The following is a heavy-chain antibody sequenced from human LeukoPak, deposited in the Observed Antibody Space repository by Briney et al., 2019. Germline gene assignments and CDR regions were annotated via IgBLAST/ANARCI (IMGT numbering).Heavy chain of an antibody. V-gene: IGHV1-18*01. CDR1: GYTFTSYG. D-gene: IGHD3-3*01. Sequence: ASVKVSCKASGYTFTSYGISRVRQAPGQGLEWMGWISAYNGNTNYAQKLQGRVTMTTDTSTSTAYMELRSLRSDDTAVYYCAREQYDFWSGYYPSYYYYYGMDVWGQGTTVTVSS. J-gene: IGHJ6*02. CDR3: AREQYDFWSGYYPSYYYYYGMDV. CDR2: ISAYNGNT.